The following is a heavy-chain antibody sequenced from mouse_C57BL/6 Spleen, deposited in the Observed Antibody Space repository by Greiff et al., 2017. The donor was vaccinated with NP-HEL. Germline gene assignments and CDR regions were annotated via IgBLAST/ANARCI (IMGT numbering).Heavy chain of an antibody. CDR2: INPNNGGT. CDR1: GYTFTDYY. Sequence: EVQLQQSGPELVKPGASVKISCKASGYTFTDYYMNWVKQSHGKSLEWIGDINPNNGGTSYNQKFKGKATLTVDKSSSTAYMELRSLTSEDSAVYYCARYWEWPDFDYWGQGTTLTVSS. D-gene: IGHD4-1*01. V-gene: IGHV1-26*01. CDR3: ARYWEWPDFDY. J-gene: IGHJ2*01.